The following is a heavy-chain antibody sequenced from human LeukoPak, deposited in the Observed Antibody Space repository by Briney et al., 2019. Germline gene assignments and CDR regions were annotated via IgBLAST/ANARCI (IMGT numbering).Heavy chain of an antibody. V-gene: IGHV3-9*01. Sequence: GRSLRLSCAAFGFTFKNYAMHWVRQAPGKGLEWVSGISWNSGNVDYADSVKGRFTLSRDNVKNALFLQMNSLRAEDTALYYCAKIGTYSSSSGYIDLWGQGTLVTVSS. CDR3: AKIGTYSSSSGYIDL. D-gene: IGHD6-6*01. J-gene: IGHJ4*02. CDR2: ISWNSGNV. CDR1: GFTFKNYA.